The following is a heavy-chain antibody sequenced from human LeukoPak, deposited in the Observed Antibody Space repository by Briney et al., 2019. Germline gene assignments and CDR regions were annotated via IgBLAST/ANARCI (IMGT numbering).Heavy chain of an antibody. D-gene: IGHD6-19*01. CDR1: GFTVSSNY. CDR2: IYSGCST. V-gene: IGHV3-53*01. CDR3: AKGAVAGTQIFDY. Sequence: GGSLRLSCAASGFTVSSNYMSWVRQAPGKGLERVSVIYSGCSTYYADSVKGRFTISRDNSKNTLYLQMNSLRAEDTAVYYCAKGAVAGTQIFDYWGQGTLVTVSS. J-gene: IGHJ4*02.